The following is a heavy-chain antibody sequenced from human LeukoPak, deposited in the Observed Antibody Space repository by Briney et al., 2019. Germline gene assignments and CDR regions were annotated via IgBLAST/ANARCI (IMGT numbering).Heavy chain of an antibody. CDR1: EYTFTGYY. CDR2: INPNSGGT. Sequence: ASVKVSCKASEYTFTGYYIHWVRQAPGQGLEWMGWINPNSGGTNYAQKFQGRVTMTRDTSISTAYMELSRLRSDDTAVYYCARFPYIVLMVYDNHDAFDIWGQGTMVTVSS. CDR3: ARFPYIVLMVYDNHDAFDI. J-gene: IGHJ3*02. D-gene: IGHD2-8*01. V-gene: IGHV1-2*02.